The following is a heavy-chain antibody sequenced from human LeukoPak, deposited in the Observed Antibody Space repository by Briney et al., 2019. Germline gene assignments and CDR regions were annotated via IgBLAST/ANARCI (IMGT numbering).Heavy chain of an antibody. CDR1: GFTFSNAW. CDR2: IKSKTDGGTT. CDR3: TTAVACTNGVCDY. D-gene: IGHD2-8*01. V-gene: IGHV3-15*01. Sequence: GGSLRLSCAASGFTFSNAWMSWVRQAPGKGLEWVGRIKSKTDGGTTDYAAPVKGRFTISRDDSKNTLYLQMNSLKTEDTAVYYCTTAVACTNGVCDYWGQGTLATVSS. J-gene: IGHJ4*02.